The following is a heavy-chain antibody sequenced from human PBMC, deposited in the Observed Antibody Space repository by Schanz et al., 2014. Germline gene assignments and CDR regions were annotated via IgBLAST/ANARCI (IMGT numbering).Heavy chain of an antibody. V-gene: IGHV3-30-3*01. D-gene: IGHD2-15*01. J-gene: IGHJ4*02. CDR3: ARDRGYCSGGSCLTFDY. CDR1: GFTLSSYA. CDR2: ISYDGSNK. Sequence: ADLVESGGGLIQRGESLRLSCSASGFTLSSYAMHWVRQAPGKGLEWVAVISYDGSNKYYADSVKGRFTISRDNSKNTLYLQMNTLRAEDTAVYYCARDRGYCSGGSCLTFDYWGQGTLVTVSS.